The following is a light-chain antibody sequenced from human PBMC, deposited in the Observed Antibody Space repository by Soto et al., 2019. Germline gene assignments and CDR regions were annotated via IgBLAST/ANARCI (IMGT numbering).Light chain of an antibody. J-gene: IGKJ1*01. CDR3: QQYNNWPPWT. CDR1: QSVSSN. V-gene: IGKV3-15*01. Sequence: EIVMTQSPATLSVSPGERATLSCRASQSVSSNLAWYQQKPGQAPRLLIYGASTRATGIPARFSGSGSGTEFFLPISSLLSEDFAVYYCQQYNNWPPWTFGQGTKVELK. CDR2: GAS.